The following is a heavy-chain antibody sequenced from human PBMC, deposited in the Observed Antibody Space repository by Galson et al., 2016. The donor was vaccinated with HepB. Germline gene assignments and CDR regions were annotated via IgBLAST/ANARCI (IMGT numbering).Heavy chain of an antibody. Sequence: SLRLSCAASGFSFTTYGMNWVRQAPGKGLEWVSYISSSSYSIYYADSVKGRFTISRDNAKNSLYLQLNSLRDEDTAVYFCARVPTDYYDSNGYLRYWGQGTLVTVSS. D-gene: IGHD3-22*01. CDR2: ISSSSYSI. CDR3: ARVPTDYYDSNGYLRY. CDR1: GFSFTTYG. V-gene: IGHV3-48*02. J-gene: IGHJ4*02.